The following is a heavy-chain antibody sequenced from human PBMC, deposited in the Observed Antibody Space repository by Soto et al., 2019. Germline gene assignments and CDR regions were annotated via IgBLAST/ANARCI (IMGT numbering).Heavy chain of an antibody. D-gene: IGHD3-3*01. Sequence: EVQLVESGGGLVQPGGSLRLSCAASGFTFSSYEMNWVRQAPGKGLEWVSYISSSGSTIYYADSVKGRFTISRDNAKNSLYLQMNSLRAEDTAVYYCARGDQLTGVVITPDYYYGMDVWGQGTTVTVS. CDR2: ISSSGSTI. V-gene: IGHV3-48*03. J-gene: IGHJ6*02. CDR3: ARGDQLTGVVITPDYYYGMDV. CDR1: GFTFSSYE.